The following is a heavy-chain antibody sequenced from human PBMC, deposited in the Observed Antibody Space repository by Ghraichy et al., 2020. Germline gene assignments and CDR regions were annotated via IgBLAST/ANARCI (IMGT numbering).Heavy chain of an antibody. D-gene: IGHD6-19*01. Sequence: ETLSLTCTVSGGSISSSSYYWGWIRQPPGKGLEWIGSIYYSGSTYYNPSLKSRVTISVDTSKNQFSLKLRSVTAADTAVYYCARQEYGYSSGWDFDYWGQGTLVTVSS. V-gene: IGHV4-39*01. J-gene: IGHJ4*02. CDR1: GGSISSSSYY. CDR2: IYYSGST. CDR3: ARQEYGYSSGWDFDY.